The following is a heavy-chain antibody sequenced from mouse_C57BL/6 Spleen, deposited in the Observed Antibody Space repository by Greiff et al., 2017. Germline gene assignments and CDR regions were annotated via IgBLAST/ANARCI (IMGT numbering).Heavy chain of an antibody. J-gene: IGHJ2*01. CDR2: INPNNGGT. CDR1: GYTLTDYY. V-gene: IGHV1-26*01. CDR3: ARGDYGSSFDY. Sequence: VQLQQSGPELVKPGASVKISCKASGYTLTDYYMNWVKQSHGKSLEWIGDINPNNGGTSYNQKFKGKATLTVDKSSSTAYMELRSLTSEDSAVYYCARGDYGSSFDYWGQGTTLTVSS. D-gene: IGHD1-1*01.